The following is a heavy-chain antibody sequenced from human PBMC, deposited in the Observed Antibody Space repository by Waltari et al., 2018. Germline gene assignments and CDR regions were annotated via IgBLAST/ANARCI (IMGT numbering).Heavy chain of an antibody. Sequence: EVQLVESGGGLVQPGGSLRLSCAASGFTFNTYWMKWIRQAPGKGMEWVAKINPDGSQKFYVDSVKGRFTVSRDNAQNSLYLQMNNLRAEDMAVYYSTTLARGESGDYWGQGTLVTVSS. CDR2: INPDGSQK. CDR1: GFTFNTYW. D-gene: IGHD3-10*01. V-gene: IGHV3-7*01. CDR3: TTLARGESGDY. J-gene: IGHJ4*02.